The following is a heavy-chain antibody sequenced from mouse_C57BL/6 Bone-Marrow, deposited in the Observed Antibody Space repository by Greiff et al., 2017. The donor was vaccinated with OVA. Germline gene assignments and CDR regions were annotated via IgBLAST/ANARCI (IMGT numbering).Heavy chain of an antibody. CDR2: ISYDGSN. CDR3: ASIPSDDYDWFAY. V-gene: IGHV3-6*01. CDR1: GYSITSGYY. J-gene: IGHJ3*01. Sequence: EVKLLESGPGLVKPSQSLSLTCSVTGYSITSGYYWNWIRQFPGNKLEWMGYISYDGSNNYNQSLKNRISITRDTSKNQLFLKLNSVTTEDTATDYCASIPSDDYDWFAYWGQGTLVTVSA. D-gene: IGHD2-4*01.